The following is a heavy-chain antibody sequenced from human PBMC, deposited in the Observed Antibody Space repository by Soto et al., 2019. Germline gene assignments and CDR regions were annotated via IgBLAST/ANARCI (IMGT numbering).Heavy chain of an antibody. D-gene: IGHD3-22*01. Sequence: QVQPVPSGAEVKKPGASVKVSCKASGYTFTSYGISWVRQAPGQGLEWMGWISAYNGNTNYAQNLPGRVTMTTDTSTSTAYVELRSLRSDDTAVYYCASSRGYDSTWFDPWGQGTLVTVSS. CDR3: ASSRGYDSTWFDP. J-gene: IGHJ5*02. CDR2: ISAYNGNT. V-gene: IGHV1-18*04. CDR1: GYTFTSYG.